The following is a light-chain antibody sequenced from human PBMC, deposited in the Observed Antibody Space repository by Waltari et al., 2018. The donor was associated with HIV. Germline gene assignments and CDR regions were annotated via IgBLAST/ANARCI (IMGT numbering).Light chain of an antibody. J-gene: IGKJ1*01. CDR2: GAS. CDR3: QQYNNWPPEGT. CDR1: RSVSSN. V-gene: IGKV3-15*01. Sequence: EIVMTQSPATLCASPAERAPVPRRASRSVSSNLAWYQQKPGQAPRLLIYGASTRATGIPARFSGSGSGTEFTLTISSLQSEDFAVYYCQQYNNWPPEGTFGQGTKVEIK.